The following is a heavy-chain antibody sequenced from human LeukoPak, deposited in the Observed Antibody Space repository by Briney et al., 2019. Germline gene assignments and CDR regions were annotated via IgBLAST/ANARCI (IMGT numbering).Heavy chain of an antibody. V-gene: IGHV3-64*01. Sequence: GGSLRLSCAASGFTFSSYAMHWVRHAPGKGLEYVSAISSNGDATYYANSVEGRFTISRDSSKNTLYLQMGSLRVEDMAVYYCARGGGYRGYGQDYWGQGTLVTVSS. CDR1: GFTFSSYA. D-gene: IGHD5-12*01. CDR2: ISSNGDAT. CDR3: ARGGGYRGYGQDY. J-gene: IGHJ4*02.